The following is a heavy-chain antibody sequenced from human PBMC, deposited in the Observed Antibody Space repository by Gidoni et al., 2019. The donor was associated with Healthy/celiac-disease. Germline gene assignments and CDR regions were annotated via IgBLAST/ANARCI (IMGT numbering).Heavy chain of an antibody. D-gene: IGHD3-22*01. V-gene: IGHV4-34*01. CDR3: ARGYYYDSSGYYYVGYFQH. CDR1: GGSFSGYY. Sequence: QVQLQQWGAGLLKPSETLSLTCAVYGGSFSGYYWSWIRQPPGKGLEWIGEINHSGSTNYNPSLKSRVTISVDTSKNQFSLKLSSVTAADTAVYYCARGYYYDSSGYYYVGYFQHWGQGTLVTVSS. J-gene: IGHJ1*01. CDR2: INHSGST.